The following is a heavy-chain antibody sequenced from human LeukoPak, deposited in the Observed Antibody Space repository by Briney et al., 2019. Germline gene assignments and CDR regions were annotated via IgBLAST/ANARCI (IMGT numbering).Heavy chain of an antibody. Sequence: SVKVSCKASGGTFSSYAISWVRQAPGQGLEWMGGIIPIFGSANYAQKFQGRVTITADESTSTAYMELSSLRSEDTAVYYCARDKRAGATANALDIWGKGTMVSVSS. D-gene: IGHD1-26*01. CDR2: IIPIFGSA. V-gene: IGHV1-69*13. J-gene: IGHJ3*02. CDR1: GGTFSSYA. CDR3: ARDKRAGATANALDI.